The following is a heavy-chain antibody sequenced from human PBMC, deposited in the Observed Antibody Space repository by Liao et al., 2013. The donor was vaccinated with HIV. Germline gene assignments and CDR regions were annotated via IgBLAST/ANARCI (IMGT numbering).Heavy chain of an antibody. D-gene: IGHD3-16*01. Sequence: QVQLQESGPGLVKPSETLSLTCAVSGDSVSSYYWSWIRQPAGKGLEWIGRLYTNGRTSSNPSLKSRVTMSLDTSKNQFSLKLTSVTAADTAVYYCAGELGKGDAFDIWGPGTMVTVSS. CDR2: LYTNGRT. CDR3: AGELGKGDAFDI. J-gene: IGHJ3*02. V-gene: IGHV4-4*07. CDR1: GDSVSSYY.